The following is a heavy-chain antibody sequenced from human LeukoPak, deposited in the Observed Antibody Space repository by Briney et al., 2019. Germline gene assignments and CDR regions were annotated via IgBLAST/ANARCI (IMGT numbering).Heavy chain of an antibody. Sequence: SETLSLTCTVSGGYISSTTYYWAWLRQPPGKGLEWIGSIYYSGSTYYNPSLKSRVTISVDTSKNKFSLNLSSVTAADTAVYYCARHGQFSSGWNPFDYWGQGTLVTVSS. CDR1: GGYISSTTYY. CDR2: IYYSGST. CDR3: ARHGQFSSGWNPFDY. V-gene: IGHV4-39*01. J-gene: IGHJ4*02. D-gene: IGHD6-19*01.